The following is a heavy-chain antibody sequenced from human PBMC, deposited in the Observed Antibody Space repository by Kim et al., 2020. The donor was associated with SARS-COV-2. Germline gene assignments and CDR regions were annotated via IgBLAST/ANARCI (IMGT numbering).Heavy chain of an antibody. J-gene: IGHJ6*02. V-gene: IGHV3-74*01. Sequence: YATYGKGRFTNSRDNAKNTLYLQMNSLRAEDTAVYLCARDSSYALAVWGQGTTVTVSS. CDR3: ARDSSYALAV.